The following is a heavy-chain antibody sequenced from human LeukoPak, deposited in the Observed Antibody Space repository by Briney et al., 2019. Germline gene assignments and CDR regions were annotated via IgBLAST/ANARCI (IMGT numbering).Heavy chain of an antibody. CDR2: MNPNSGNT. V-gene: IGHV1-8*01. D-gene: IGHD2-15*01. CDR1: GYTFTSYD. Sequence: ASVKVSCKASGYTFTSYDINWVRQATGQGLEWMGWMNPNSGNTGYAQKFQGRVTMTRNTSISTAYMELSSLRSEDTAVYYCARAGGYCGRISCPYYFDYWGQGSLVAVSS. CDR3: ARAGGYCGRISCPYYFDY. J-gene: IGHJ4*02.